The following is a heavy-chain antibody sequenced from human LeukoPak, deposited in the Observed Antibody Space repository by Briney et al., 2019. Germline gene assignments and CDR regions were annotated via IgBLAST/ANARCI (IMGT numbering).Heavy chain of an antibody. J-gene: IGHJ5*02. V-gene: IGHV4-4*07. Sequence: SETLSLTCTVSGGSISSYYWSWIRQPAGKGLEWIGRIYTSGSTNYNPSLKSRVTMSVDTSKNQFSLKLTSVTAADTAVYYCARDNSSSWYSRWFDPWGQGTLVTVSS. CDR1: GGSISSYY. CDR2: IYTSGST. CDR3: ARDNSSSWYSRWFDP. D-gene: IGHD6-13*01.